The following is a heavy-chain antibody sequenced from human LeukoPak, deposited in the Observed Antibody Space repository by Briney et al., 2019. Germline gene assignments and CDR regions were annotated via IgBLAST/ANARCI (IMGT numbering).Heavy chain of an antibody. V-gene: IGHV4-59*01. CDR3: AREVAGTGFDI. CDR2: IYYSGST. Sequence: PSETLSLTCTVSGGSISSYYWSWIRQPPGKGLEWIGYIYYSGSTNYNPSLKSRVTISVDTSKNQFSLKLSSVTAADTAVYYCAREVAGTGFDIWGQGTMVTVSS. J-gene: IGHJ3*02. D-gene: IGHD6-19*01. CDR1: GGSISSYY.